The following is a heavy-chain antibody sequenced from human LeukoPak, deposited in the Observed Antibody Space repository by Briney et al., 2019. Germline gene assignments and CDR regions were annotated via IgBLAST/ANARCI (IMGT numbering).Heavy chain of an antibody. V-gene: IGHV4-59*01. CDR1: GGSISSYY. Sequence: PSETLSLTRTVSGGSISSYYWSWIRQPPGKGLEWIGYIYYSGSTNYNPSLKSRVTISVDTSKNQFSLKLSSVTAADTAVYYCARVDDYGDYFFDYWGQGTLVTVSS. CDR3: ARVDDYGDYFFDY. J-gene: IGHJ4*02. CDR2: IYYSGST. D-gene: IGHD4-17*01.